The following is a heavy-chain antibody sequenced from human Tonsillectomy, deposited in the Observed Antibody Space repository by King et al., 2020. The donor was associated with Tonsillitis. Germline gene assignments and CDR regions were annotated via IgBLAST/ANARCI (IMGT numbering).Heavy chain of an antibody. CDR1: GGSISSSSFY. CDR2: IYYSGTT. J-gene: IGHJ5*02. Sequence: QLQESGPGLVKSSETLSLICTVSGGSISSSSFYWGWIRQPPGKGLEWIGSIYYSGTTFSNPSPKSRITISVDTSKNQFSLKLSSVTAADTAVYYCVRHELGMTWFDPWGQGTLVTVSS. V-gene: IGHV4-39*01. CDR3: VRHELGMTWFDP. D-gene: IGHD7-27*01.